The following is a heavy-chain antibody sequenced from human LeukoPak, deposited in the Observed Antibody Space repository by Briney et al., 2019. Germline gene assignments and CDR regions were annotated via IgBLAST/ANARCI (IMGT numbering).Heavy chain of an antibody. Sequence: ASVKVSCKASGGTFSSYAISWVRQAPGQGLEWMGGIIPIFGTANYAQKFQGRVAITADESTSTAYMELSSLRSEDPAVYYCAREKQPGYYFDYWDQGTLVTVSS. D-gene: IGHD6-13*01. CDR2: IIPIFGTA. V-gene: IGHV1-69*13. J-gene: IGHJ4*02. CDR1: GGTFSSYA. CDR3: AREKQPGYYFDY.